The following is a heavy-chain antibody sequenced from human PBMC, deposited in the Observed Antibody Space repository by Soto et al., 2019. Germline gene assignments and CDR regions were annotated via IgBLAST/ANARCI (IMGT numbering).Heavy chain of an antibody. D-gene: IGHD6-6*01. CDR1: GFTFSSYA. Sequence: EVQLLESGGGLVQPGGSLRLSCAASGFTFSSYAMSWVRQAPGKGLEWVSAISGSGGSTYYADSVKGRFTNSRDNSKNTLYLQMNSLIAEDTAVYYCAKASVSGVAARRSYYYYYMDVWGKGTTVTVSS. CDR2: ISGSGGST. CDR3: AKASVSGVAARRSYYYYYMDV. J-gene: IGHJ6*03. V-gene: IGHV3-23*01.